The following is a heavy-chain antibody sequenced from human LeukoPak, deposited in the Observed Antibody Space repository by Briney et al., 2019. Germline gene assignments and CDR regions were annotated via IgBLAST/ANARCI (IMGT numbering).Heavy chain of an antibody. D-gene: IGHD6-19*01. J-gene: IGHJ6*03. CDR1: GFTFSSYS. Sequence: NPGGSLRLSCAASGFTFSSYSMNWVRQAPGKGLEWVSSITSSSSYIYYADSVKGRFTISRDNAKNSLYLQMNSLRAEDTAVYYCARDLAVAEGYYYYYMDVWGKGTTVTVSS. CDR3: ARDLAVAEGYYYYYMDV. V-gene: IGHV3-21*04. CDR2: ITSSSSYI.